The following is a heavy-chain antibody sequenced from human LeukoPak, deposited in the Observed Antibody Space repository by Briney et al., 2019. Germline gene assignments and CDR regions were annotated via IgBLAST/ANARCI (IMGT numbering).Heavy chain of an antibody. V-gene: IGHV3-74*01. J-gene: IGHJ4*02. CDR2: INSDGSWT. D-gene: IGHD2/OR15-2a*01. CDR1: GTYW. Sequence: GGSLRLSCEASGTYWMHWARQAPGKGLVWVTHINSDGSWTGYADSVKGRFTISKDNAKNTVSLQMNNLRAEDTAVYYCVTFYETYWGRGTLVTVSS. CDR3: VTFYETY.